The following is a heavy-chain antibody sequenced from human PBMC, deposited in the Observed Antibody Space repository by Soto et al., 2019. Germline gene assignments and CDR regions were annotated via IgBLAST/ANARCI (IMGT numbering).Heavy chain of an antibody. J-gene: IGHJ6*02. CDR3: ARRRYCGYDCYHKHYYGMDV. D-gene: IGHD2-21*01. CDR2: IITVLGTT. V-gene: IGHV1-69*08. CDR1: GDTFSSYA. Sequence: QVQLVQSGAELKKTGSSVTVSCRASGDTFSSYAVNWVRQAPGRGLEWMGRIITVLGTTDYAQNFKGRVTIPAEKSTKTVYMKLSSLRSDDTAVYYCARRRYCGYDCYHKHYYGMDVWGQGTTVTVAS.